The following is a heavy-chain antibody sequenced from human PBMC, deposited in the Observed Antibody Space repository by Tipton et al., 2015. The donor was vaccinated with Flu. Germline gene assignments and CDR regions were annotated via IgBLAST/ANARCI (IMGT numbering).Heavy chain of an antibody. J-gene: IGHJ3*02. V-gene: IGHV4-31*11. CDR2: FYYRGTT. Sequence: TLSLTCAVSGYSISSGYYWGWLRQHPGKGLEWIGYFYYRGTTYYNPSLKSRVTTSVDTSKNQFPLKLTSVTAADTAIYYCARASGRYYDSTSRPRDTFDIWGQGTTVTVS. CDR1: GYSISSGYY. CDR3: ARASGRYYDSTSRPRDTFDI. D-gene: IGHD2/OR15-2a*01.